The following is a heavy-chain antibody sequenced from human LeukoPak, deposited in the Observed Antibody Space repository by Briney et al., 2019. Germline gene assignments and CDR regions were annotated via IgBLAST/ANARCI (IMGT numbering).Heavy chain of an antibody. V-gene: IGHV4-59*08. CDR3: ARVGYYYDSSGYYSGPFDY. CDR2: IYYSGST. D-gene: IGHD3-22*01. J-gene: IGHJ4*02. Sequence: SETLSLTCTVSGGSISSYYWSWIRQPPGKGLEWIGYIYYSGSTNYNPSLKSRVTISVDTSKNQSSLKLSSVTAADTAVYYCARVGYYYDSSGYYSGPFDYWGQGTLVTVSS. CDR1: GGSISSYY.